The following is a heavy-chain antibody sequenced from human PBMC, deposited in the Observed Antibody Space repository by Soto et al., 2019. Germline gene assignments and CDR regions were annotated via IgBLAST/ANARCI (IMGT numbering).Heavy chain of an antibody. CDR2: IIPTFGTA. V-gene: IGHV1-69*06. D-gene: IGHD3-22*01. CDR3: AREIDDSSGYPAFDI. CDR1: GGTFSSYA. J-gene: IGHJ3*02. Sequence: ASVKVSCKASGGTFSSYAISWVRQAPGQGLEWMGGIIPTFGTANYAQKFQGRVTITADKSTSTAYMELSSLRSEDTAVYYCAREIDDSSGYPAFDIWGQGTMVTVSS.